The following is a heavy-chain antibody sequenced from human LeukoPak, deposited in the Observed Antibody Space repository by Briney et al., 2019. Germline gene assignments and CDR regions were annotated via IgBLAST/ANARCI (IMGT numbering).Heavy chain of an antibody. CDR3: ARAESFSSGYYPFDY. J-gene: IGHJ4*02. Sequence: ASVKVSCKASGYTFTTYAMNWVRQAPGQGLEWMGWISAYNGNTNYAQKLQGRVTMTTDTSTSTAYMELRSLRSDDTAVYYCARAESFSSGYYPFDYWGQGTLVTVSS. D-gene: IGHD3-22*01. CDR2: ISAYNGNT. CDR1: GYTFTTYA. V-gene: IGHV1-18*01.